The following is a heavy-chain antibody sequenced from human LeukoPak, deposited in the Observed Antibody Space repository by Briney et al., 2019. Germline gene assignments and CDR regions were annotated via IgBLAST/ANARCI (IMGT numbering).Heavy chain of an antibody. V-gene: IGHV3-9*01. CDR2: ISWNSGYI. J-gene: IGHJ4*01. CDR3: AKVRGTYSSGYYFDS. Sequence: GGSLRLSCAASGFTFDAYAMHWVRQAPGKGLEWLSIISWNSGYIDYADSVKGRFTISRDNAKNSLFLQMDSLRTEDTPFYYCAKVRGTYSSGYYFDSWGHGTLVTVSS. D-gene: IGHD6-19*01. CDR1: GFTFDAYA.